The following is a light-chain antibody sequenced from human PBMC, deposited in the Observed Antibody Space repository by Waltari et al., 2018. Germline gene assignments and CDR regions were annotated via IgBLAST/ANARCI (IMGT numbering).Light chain of an antibody. CDR2: RNN. V-gene: IGLV1-47*01. Sequence: QSVLTQPPSASETPGQRVTISRSGSNSNLGSNYLYWYQQLPGTAPKLLIYRNNQRPSGVPDRFSASKSGTSASLAISGLRSEDEAVYYCASWDDSHYVFGTGTQVTVL. J-gene: IGLJ1*01. CDR1: NSNLGSNY. CDR3: ASWDDSHYV.